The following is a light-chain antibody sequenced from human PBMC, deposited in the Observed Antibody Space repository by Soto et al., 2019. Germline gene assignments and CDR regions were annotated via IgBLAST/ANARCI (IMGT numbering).Light chain of an antibody. CDR3: QKYDLAPLT. Sequence: DIQMTQSPPSLSVAVGDTVSITCRAIQGISNYLAWHQQKPGKVPNLLIDGASTLQSGDPSRFSGSGSGTDFTRTSTNLQPEDVATYYCQKYDLAPLTFGGGTKGQIQ. CDR2: GAS. CDR1: QGISNY. J-gene: IGKJ4*01. V-gene: IGKV1-27*01.